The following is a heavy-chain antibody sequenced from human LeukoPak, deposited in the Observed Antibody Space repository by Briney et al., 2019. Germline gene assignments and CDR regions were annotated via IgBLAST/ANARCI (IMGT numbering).Heavy chain of an antibody. CDR2: IIPIFGTA. D-gene: IGHD2-2*01. CDR3: AREGDIVVVPAASHYYYGMDV. V-gene: IGHV1-69*13. Sequence: ASVKVSCKASGGTFSSYAISWARQAPGQGLEWTGGIIPIFGTANYAQKFQGRVTITADESTSTAYMELSSLRSEDTAVYYCAREGDIVVVPAASHYYYGMDVWGQGTTVTVS. J-gene: IGHJ6*02. CDR1: GGTFSSYA.